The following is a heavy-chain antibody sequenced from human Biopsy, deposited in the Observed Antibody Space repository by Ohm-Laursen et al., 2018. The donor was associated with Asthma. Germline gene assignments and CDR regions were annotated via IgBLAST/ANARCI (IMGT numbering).Heavy chain of an antibody. Sequence: SETLSLTCTVSGDSISSYYWSWIRQPPGKGLEWIGDISHAGKLSYNPSLKSRVTISVDTSKNQFSLKLSSVTAADTAVYYCARPREYYYDSSGYYYHAFDIWGQGTMVTVSS. CDR2: ISHAGKL. CDR1: GDSISSYY. D-gene: IGHD3-22*01. J-gene: IGHJ3*02. CDR3: ARPREYYYDSSGYYYHAFDI. V-gene: IGHV4-59*04.